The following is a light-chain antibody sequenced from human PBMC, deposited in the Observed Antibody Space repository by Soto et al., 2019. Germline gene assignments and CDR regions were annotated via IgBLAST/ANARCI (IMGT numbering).Light chain of an antibody. Sequence: QSALTQPASVSGSPGQSITISCTGSSSDVGHYDYVSWYQQHPGKAPKLMIYEVSKRPSGVPDRFSGSKSGNTASLTVSGLQAEDEADYYCSSYAGSNNWVFGGGTKLTVL. CDR2: EVS. CDR3: SSYAGSNNWV. CDR1: SSDVGHYDY. J-gene: IGLJ3*02. V-gene: IGLV2-8*01.